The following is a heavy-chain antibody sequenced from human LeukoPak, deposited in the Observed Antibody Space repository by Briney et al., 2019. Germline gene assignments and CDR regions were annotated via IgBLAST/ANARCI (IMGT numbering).Heavy chain of an antibody. CDR3: ARDSAVYYDILTGNSTRARRGMDV. Sequence: PGGSLRLSCAASGFTFSSYAMSWVRQPPGKGLEWIGEINHSGSTNYNPSLKSRVTISVDTSKNQFSLKLSSVTAADTAVYYCARDSAVYYDILTGNSTRARRGMDVWGQGTTVTVSS. V-gene: IGHV4-34*01. CDR1: GFTFSSYA. D-gene: IGHD3-9*01. J-gene: IGHJ6*02. CDR2: INHSGST.